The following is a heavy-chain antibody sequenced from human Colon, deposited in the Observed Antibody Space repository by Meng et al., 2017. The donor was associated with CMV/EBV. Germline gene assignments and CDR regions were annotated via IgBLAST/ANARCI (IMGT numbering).Heavy chain of an antibody. V-gene: IGHV3-15*04. CDR3: TTAYGRGTGDY. J-gene: IGHJ4*02. Sequence: EGQLVGAGGGSVKPGGSLRLSCVTSGFPFSNVWMSWVRQAPGKGLEWVGRIARKTDGGTADYAAPVKGRFTISRDDSKTTLYLQMNSLRSEDTAVYYCTTAYGRGTGDYWGQGTLVTVSS. CDR2: IARKTDGGTA. D-gene: IGHD1-14*01. CDR1: GFPFSNVW.